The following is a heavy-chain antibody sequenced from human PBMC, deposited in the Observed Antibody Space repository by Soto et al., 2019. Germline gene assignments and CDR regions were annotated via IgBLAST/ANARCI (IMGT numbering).Heavy chain of an antibody. D-gene: IGHD6-6*01. V-gene: IGHV3-33*01. Sequence: GGSLRPSFAASGFTFSSHGMHWVRQAPGKGLEWVAVIWYDGSNKYYADSVKGRFTISRDNSKNTLYLQMNSLRAEDTAVYYCARERVASWQPVYYYYGMDVWGQGTTVTVSS. J-gene: IGHJ6*02. CDR2: IWYDGSNK. CDR1: GFTFSSHG. CDR3: ARERVASWQPVYYYYGMDV.